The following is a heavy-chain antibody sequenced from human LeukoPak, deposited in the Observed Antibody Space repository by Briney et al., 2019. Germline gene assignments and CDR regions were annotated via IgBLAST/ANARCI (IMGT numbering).Heavy chain of an antibody. V-gene: IGHV4-34*01. CDR2: INHSGST. CDR1: GGSFSGYY. J-gene: IGHJ4*02. Sequence: SETLSLTCAVYGGSFSGYYWSWIRQPPGKGLEWIGEINHSGSTNYNPSLKSRVTISVDTSKNQFSLKLSSVTAADTAVYYCARVHRFAENDGLGPLPNDKWGQGTLVTVSS. D-gene: IGHD3-10*01. CDR3: ARVHRFAENDGLGPLPNDK.